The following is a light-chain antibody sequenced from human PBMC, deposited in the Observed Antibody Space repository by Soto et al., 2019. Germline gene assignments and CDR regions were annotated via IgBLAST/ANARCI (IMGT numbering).Light chain of an antibody. Sequence: EIVLTQSPATLSLSPGERSTLSCRASQSVSSYLAWYQQKPGQAPRLLIYDASNRATGIPARFSGSGSGTDFTLTSSSLEPEDFAVYYCQQRSNWLTFGQGTKGEIK. J-gene: IGKJ1*01. CDR2: DAS. CDR3: QQRSNWLT. CDR1: QSVSSY. V-gene: IGKV3-11*01.